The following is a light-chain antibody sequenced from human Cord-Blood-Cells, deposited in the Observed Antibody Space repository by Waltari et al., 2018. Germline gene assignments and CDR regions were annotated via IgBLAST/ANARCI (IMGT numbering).Light chain of an antibody. Sequence: QSALTQPASVSGSPGQSITIPCTGTSSDVGGYNLVSWYQQRPGTAPKLMIYEGSKRPSGVSNRFSGSKSGNTASLTISGLQAEDEADYYCCSYAGSSTSWVFGGGTKLTVL. CDR1: SSDVGGYNL. CDR3: CSYAGSSTSWV. CDR2: EGS. J-gene: IGLJ3*02. V-gene: IGLV2-23*01.